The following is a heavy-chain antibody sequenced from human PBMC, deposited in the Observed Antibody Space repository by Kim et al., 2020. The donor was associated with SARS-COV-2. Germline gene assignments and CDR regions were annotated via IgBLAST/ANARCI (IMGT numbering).Heavy chain of an antibody. D-gene: IGHD3-22*01. CDR2: ISGSSSYI. CDR1: GFTFSDFS. V-gene: IGHV3-21*04. J-gene: IGHJ4*02. Sequence: GGSLRLSCTASGFTFSDFSMNWVRQAPGKGLEWVSSISGSSSYIYYADSVKGRFTISRDNAKNSLYLQMNSLRAEDTAMYYCVTDSSPSYWGQGTRVTVS. CDR3: VTDSSPSY.